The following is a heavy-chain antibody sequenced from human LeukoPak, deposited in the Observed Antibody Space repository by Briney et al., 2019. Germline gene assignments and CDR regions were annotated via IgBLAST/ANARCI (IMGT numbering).Heavy chain of an antibody. CDR3: AAEIRENIRFGAPEPFDY. Sequence: GASVKVSCKASGYTFTSHDINWVRLAPGQGLEWMGGIIPIFGTANYAQKFQGRVTITTDESTSTAYMELSSLRSEDTAVYYCAAEIRENIRFGAPEPFDYWGQGTLVTVSS. V-gene: IGHV1-69*05. D-gene: IGHD3-3*01. CDR2: IIPIFGTA. CDR1: GYTFTSHD. J-gene: IGHJ4*02.